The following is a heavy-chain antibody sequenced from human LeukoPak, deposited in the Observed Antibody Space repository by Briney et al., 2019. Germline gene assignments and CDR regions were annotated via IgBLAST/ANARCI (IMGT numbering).Heavy chain of an antibody. D-gene: IGHD6-19*01. CDR3: ARDRGGGPEQWLVRGFDY. CDR2: ISGSGTYI. V-gene: IGHV3-21*04. CDR1: GFTFSSFS. J-gene: IGHJ4*02. Sequence: GGSLRLSCAASGFTFSSFSMNWVRQAPGKGLEWVSSISGSGTYIYYADSLKGRFTISRDNAKNSLYLQMNSLRAEDTAVYYCARDRGGGPEQWLVRGFDYWGQGTLVTVSS.